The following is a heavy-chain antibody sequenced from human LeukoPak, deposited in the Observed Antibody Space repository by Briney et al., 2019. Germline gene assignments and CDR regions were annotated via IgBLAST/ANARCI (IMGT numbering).Heavy chain of an antibody. Sequence: ASVKVSCKASGGTFSSYAISWVRQAPGQGLEWMGGIIPIFGTANYAQKFQGRVTITADESTSTAYMELSSLRSEDTAVYYCARGIPPGDAFDIWGQGTMVTVSS. J-gene: IGHJ3*02. CDR1: GGTFSSYA. V-gene: IGHV1-69*13. CDR2: IIPIFGTA. D-gene: IGHD2-2*02. CDR3: ARGIPPGDAFDI.